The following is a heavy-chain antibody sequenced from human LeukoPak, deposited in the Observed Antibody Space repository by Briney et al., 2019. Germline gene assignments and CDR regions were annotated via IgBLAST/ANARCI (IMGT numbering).Heavy chain of an antibody. J-gene: IGHJ4*02. CDR3: ARGMGGSFRNYYFDY. D-gene: IGHD2-15*01. CDR2: IYYSGST. V-gene: IGHV4-59*12. CDR1: GGSISSYY. Sequence: SETLSLTCTVSGGSISSYYWSWIRQPPGKGLEWIGYIYYSGSTNYNPSLKSRVTISVDTSKNQFSLKRSAVTAADTAVYYCARGMGGSFRNYYFDYWGQGTLVTVSS.